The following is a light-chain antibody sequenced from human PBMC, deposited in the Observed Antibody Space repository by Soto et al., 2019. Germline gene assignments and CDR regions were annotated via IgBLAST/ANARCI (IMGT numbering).Light chain of an antibody. Sequence: QSALTQPASVSGSPGQSITISCTGTSSDVGDYNYVSWYQHHPGKAPKLMIYEVTNRPSGVSNRFSGSKSDNTASLTISGLQAEDEADYYCNSYTSSTTWVFGGGTQLTVL. CDR1: SSDVGDYNY. V-gene: IGLV2-14*01. J-gene: IGLJ3*02. CDR2: EVT. CDR3: NSYTSSTTWV.